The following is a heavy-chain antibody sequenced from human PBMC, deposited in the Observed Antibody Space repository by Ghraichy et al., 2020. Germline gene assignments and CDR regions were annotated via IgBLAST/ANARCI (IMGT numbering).Heavy chain of an antibody. D-gene: IGHD6-19*01. Sequence: GGSLRLSCAASGFTFDDYTMHWVRQAPGKGLEWVSLISWDGGSTYYADSVKGRFTISRDNSKNSLYLQMNSLRTEDTALYYCAKGMAVAGTDDYWGQGTLVTVSS. V-gene: IGHV3-43*01. J-gene: IGHJ4*02. CDR1: GFTFDDYT. CDR3: AKGMAVAGTDDY. CDR2: ISWDGGST.